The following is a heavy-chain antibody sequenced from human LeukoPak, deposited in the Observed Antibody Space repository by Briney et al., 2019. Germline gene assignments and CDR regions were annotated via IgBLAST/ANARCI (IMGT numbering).Heavy chain of an antibody. CDR1: GFSFSVYE. Sequence: GGSLRLSCAASGFSFSVYEIHWVRQAPGKGLEWITDISSSGTTTYYADSVKGRFTISRDNAKNSLYLQMNSLRAEDTAVYYCASGKDTYYDFWSGYYTGYYFDYWGQGTLVTVSS. CDR2: ISSSGTTT. CDR3: ASGKDTYYDFWSGYYTGYYFDY. D-gene: IGHD3-3*01. J-gene: IGHJ4*02. V-gene: IGHV3-48*03.